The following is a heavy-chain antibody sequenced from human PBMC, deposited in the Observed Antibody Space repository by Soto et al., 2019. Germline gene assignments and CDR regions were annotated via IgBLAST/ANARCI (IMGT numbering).Heavy chain of an antibody. CDR3: ARHYLGDTYYYDSSGTYFDY. CDR2: IYYSGSA. CDR1: GGSISSSSYY. J-gene: IGHJ4*02. V-gene: IGHV4-39*01. D-gene: IGHD3-22*01. Sequence: SETLSLTCTVSGGSISSSSYYWGWIRQPPGKGLEWIGSIYYSGSAYYNPSLKSRVTISVDTSKNQFSLKLSSVTAADTAVYYCARHYLGDTYYYDSSGTYFDYWGQGTLVTVSS.